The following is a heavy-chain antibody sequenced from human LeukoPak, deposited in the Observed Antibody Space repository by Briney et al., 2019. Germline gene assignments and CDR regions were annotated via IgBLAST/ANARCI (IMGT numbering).Heavy chain of an antibody. Sequence: ASVKVSCKVSGYTLTELSMHWVRQAPGKGLEWMGGFDPEDGETIYAQKFQGRVTMTEDTSTDTAYMELSSLRSEDTAVYYCAPSIVVVPAATIMYSYGMDVWGKGTTVTVSS. D-gene: IGHD2-2*01. CDR3: APSIVVVPAATIMYSYGMDV. CDR2: FDPEDGET. CDR1: GYTLTELS. J-gene: IGHJ6*04. V-gene: IGHV1-24*01.